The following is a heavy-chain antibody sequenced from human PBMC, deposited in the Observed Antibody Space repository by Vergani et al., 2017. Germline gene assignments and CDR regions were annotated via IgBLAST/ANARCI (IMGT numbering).Heavy chain of an antibody. CDR1: GVSIGSNSYY. CDR2: IYYTGTT. D-gene: IGHD3-10*01. CDR3: ARHPQYYGSGSYSFDY. V-gene: IGHV4-39*01. Sequence: QLQLQESGLGLVKPSETLSLTCTVSGVSIGSNSYYWGWIRQPPGKGLEWIGTIYYTGTTYYNEAHKSRLTISVDTSKNQFSLNLTSVTAADTAVYYCARHPQYYGSGSYSFDYWGQGTLVTVSS. J-gene: IGHJ4*02.